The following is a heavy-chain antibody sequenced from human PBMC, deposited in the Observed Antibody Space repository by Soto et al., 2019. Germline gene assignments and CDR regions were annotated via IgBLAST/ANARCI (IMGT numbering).Heavy chain of an antibody. CDR1: GFTFKPYG. CDR2: ITNEGSNR. CDR3: ARPRFYVPAKHFYYY. D-gene: IGHD3-10*02. J-gene: IGHJ4*02. V-gene: IGHV3-30*03. Sequence: QVLLVESGGGVVQPGRSLRLSCAASGFTFKPYGMHWVRQAPGKGREWVAFITNEGSNRKYADSVKGRYTHSRDNSKNTLLLQIHTLRPEDTAVYYCARPRFYVPAKHFYYYWGQGTLLTVSS.